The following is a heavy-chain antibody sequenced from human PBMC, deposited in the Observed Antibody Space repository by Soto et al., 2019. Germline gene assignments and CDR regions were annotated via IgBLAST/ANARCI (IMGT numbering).Heavy chain of an antibody. D-gene: IGHD5-18*01. CDR2: TIPSLGAV. V-gene: IGHV1-69*08. CDR3: ATDRGVQLWPRSNWFDL. Sequence: SVKVSSKAPPGTFISFTFIWVREAPGQGLEWMGQTIPSLGAVNYAQKFQGRVTMTEDTSTDTAYMELSSLRSEDTAVYYCATDRGVQLWPRSNWFDLWGQGTLVTVSS. CDR1: PGTFISFT. J-gene: IGHJ5*02.